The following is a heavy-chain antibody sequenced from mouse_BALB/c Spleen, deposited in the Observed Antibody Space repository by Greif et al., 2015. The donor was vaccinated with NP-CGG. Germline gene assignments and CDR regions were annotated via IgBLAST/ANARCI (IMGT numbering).Heavy chain of an antibody. CDR1: GYSITSDYA. Sequence: VQLKQSGPGLVKPSQSLSLTCTVTGYSITSDYAWNWIRQFPGNKLEWMGYISYSGSTSYNPSLKSRISITRDTSKNQFFLQLNSVTTEDTATYYCARSGDYDFDYWGQGTTLTVSS. CDR3: ARSGDYDFDY. J-gene: IGHJ2*01. V-gene: IGHV3-2*02. D-gene: IGHD2-4*01. CDR2: ISYSGST.